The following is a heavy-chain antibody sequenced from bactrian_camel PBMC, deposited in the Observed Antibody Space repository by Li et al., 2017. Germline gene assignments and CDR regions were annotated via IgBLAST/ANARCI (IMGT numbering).Heavy chain of an antibody. D-gene: IGHD2*01. J-gene: IGHJ4*01. Sequence: QLVEFGGGLVQPGGSLKLSCVGSGFTFSDYYMSWVRQAPGEHLQWVASIYAGGSETQYHWSVKGRFTISRDNAKNTVYLQMNNLQPEDTARYYCAKGFYSTADSLGHKVRGQGTQVTVS. CDR1: GFTFSDYY. CDR2: IYAGGSET. V-gene: IGHV3S6*01.